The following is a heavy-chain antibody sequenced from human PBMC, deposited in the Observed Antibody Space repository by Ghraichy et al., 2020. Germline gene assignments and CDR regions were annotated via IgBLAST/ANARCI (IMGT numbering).Heavy chain of an antibody. CDR1: GFTFSSYA. CDR2: ISGSGGDT. J-gene: IGHJ4*02. CDR3: AKGRWVKLSIGGFDY. V-gene: IGHV3-23*01. Sequence: GGSLRLSCAASGFTFSSYAMSWVRQAPGKGLEWVSTISGSGGDTYYADSVKGRFTISRDNSRNTLYLQMNSLRAEDTAVYYCAKGRWVKLSIGGFDYWGQGTLVTVSS. D-gene: IGHD1-26*01.